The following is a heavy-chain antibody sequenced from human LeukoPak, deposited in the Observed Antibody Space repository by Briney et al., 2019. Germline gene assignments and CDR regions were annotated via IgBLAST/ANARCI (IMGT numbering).Heavy chain of an antibody. CDR3: VRARECSSSSCYGGMGV. Sequence: GGSLRLSCAASRFSFSSYIMNWVRQAPGKGLEWVSSISSSSSYIYYADSVKGRFTISRDNAKNSLYLQKNSLRAAETAVYYCVRARECSSSSCYGGMGVWGKGATVTVSS. D-gene: IGHD2-2*01. V-gene: IGHV3-21*01. CDR1: RFSFSSYI. CDR2: ISSSSSYI. J-gene: IGHJ6*03.